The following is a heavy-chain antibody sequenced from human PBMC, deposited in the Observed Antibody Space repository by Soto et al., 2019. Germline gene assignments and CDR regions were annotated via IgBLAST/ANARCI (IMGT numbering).Heavy chain of an antibody. CDR1: GYTFTSYG. Sequence: ASVKVSCKASGYTFTSYGISWVRQAPGQGLEWMGWISAYNGNTNYAQKLQGRVTMTTDTSTSTAYMELRSLRSDDTAVYYCARLLSGYCSSTSCFFDKKYYYMDVWGKGTTVTVS. CDR2: ISAYNGNT. V-gene: IGHV1-18*01. CDR3: ARLLSGYCSSTSCFFDKKYYYMDV. J-gene: IGHJ6*03. D-gene: IGHD2-2*03.